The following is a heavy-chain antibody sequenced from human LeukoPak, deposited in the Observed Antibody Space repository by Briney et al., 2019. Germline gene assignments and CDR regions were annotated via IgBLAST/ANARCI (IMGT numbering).Heavy chain of an antibody. CDR2: ISYDGSNK. CDR1: GFTFSSYA. D-gene: IGHD3-3*01. V-gene: IGHV3-30*04. Sequence: GRSLRLSCAASGFTFSSYAMHWVRQAPGKGLEWVAVISYDGSNKYYADSVKGRFTISRDNSKNTLYLQMNSLRAEDTAVYYCASELRFLEWLFDPWGQGTLVTVSS. J-gene: IGHJ5*02. CDR3: ASELRFLEWLFDP.